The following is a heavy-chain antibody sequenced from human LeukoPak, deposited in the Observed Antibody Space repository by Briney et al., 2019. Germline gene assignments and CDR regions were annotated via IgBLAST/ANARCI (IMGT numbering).Heavy chain of an antibody. D-gene: IGHD3-22*01. CDR2: IYYSGST. V-gene: IGHV4-59*01. Sequence: SETLSLTCTVSGGSISSYYWSWIRQPPGKGLEWIGYIYYSGSTNYNPSLKSRVTMSVDTSKNQFSLKLSSVTAADAAVYYCARDKDYFDSGGAFDIWGQGTMVTVSS. J-gene: IGHJ3*02. CDR3: ARDKDYFDSGGAFDI. CDR1: GGSISSYY.